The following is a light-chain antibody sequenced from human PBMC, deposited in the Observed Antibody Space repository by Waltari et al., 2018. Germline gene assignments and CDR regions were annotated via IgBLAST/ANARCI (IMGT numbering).Light chain of an antibody. CDR3: AAWDDSLNGRWE. CDR2: RNE. Sequence: QSVLTQPPSASGTTGQRVTISCSGSSPNIGSNIVNWYQQVPGTTPKLLIYRNEQRPSGVPDRFSGAKSGTSATLAISGLRSEDEADYYCAAWDDSLNGRWEFGGGTKLTVL. J-gene: IGLJ3*02. V-gene: IGLV1-44*01. CDR1: SPNIGSNI.